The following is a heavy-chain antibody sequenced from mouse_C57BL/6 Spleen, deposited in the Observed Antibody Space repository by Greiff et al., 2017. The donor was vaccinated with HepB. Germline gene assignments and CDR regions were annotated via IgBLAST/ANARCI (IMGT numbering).Heavy chain of an antibody. V-gene: IGHV1-63*01. CDR2: IYPGGGYT. CDR3: ARSNYSNYGLFDY. CDR1: GYTFTNYW. Sequence: VQLQQSGAELVRPGTSVKMSCKASGYTFTNYWIGWAKQRPGHGLEWIGDIYPGGGYTNYNEKFKGKATLTADKSSSTAYMQFSSLTSEDSAIYYCARSNYSNYGLFDYWGQGTTLTVSS. J-gene: IGHJ2*01. D-gene: IGHD2-5*01.